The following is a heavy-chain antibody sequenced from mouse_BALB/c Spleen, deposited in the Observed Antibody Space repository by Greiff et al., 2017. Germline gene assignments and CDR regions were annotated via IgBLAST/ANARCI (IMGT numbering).Heavy chain of an antibody. CDR1: GYSITSDYA. V-gene: IGHV3-2*02. J-gene: IGHJ4*01. D-gene: IGHD1-2*01. CDR2: ISYSGST. CDR3: ARSGTTAPYAMDY. Sequence: EVQLQQSGPGLVKPSQSLSLTCTVTGYSITSDYAWNWIRQFPGNKLEWMGYISYSGSTSYNPSLKSRISITRDTSKNQFFLQLNSVTTEDTATYYCARSGTTAPYAMDYWGQGTSVTVSS.